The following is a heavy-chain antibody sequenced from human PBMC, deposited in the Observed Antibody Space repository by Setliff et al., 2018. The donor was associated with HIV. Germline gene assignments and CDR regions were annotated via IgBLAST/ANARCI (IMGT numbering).Heavy chain of an antibody. CDR3: ARMTLIRGVVISYMDV. Sequence: GGSLRLSCIASGFTFSDYWMTWVRQAPGKGLEWVAHIKPDGSEKYYVDSVKGRFTISRDNAKNSLYLQMNSLRAEDTAVYYCARMTLIRGVVISYMDVWGKGTTVTVSS. CDR2: IKPDGSEK. V-gene: IGHV3-7*01. D-gene: IGHD3-10*01. J-gene: IGHJ6*03. CDR1: GFTFSDYW.